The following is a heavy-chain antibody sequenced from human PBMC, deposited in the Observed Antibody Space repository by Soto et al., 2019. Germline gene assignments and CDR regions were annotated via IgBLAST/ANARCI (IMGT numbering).Heavy chain of an antibody. CDR1: GDSISNGGYS. Sequence: QLQLQESGSGLVKPSQTLSLTCAVSGDSISNGGYSWNWIRQPPGKGLEWIGYIYHSWGTDYNPSLKSRVTITVDSSNNQFSLKLSSVTAADTAVYYCARDSRSGYYLEFWGQGTLVTVSS. CDR2: IYHSWGT. V-gene: IGHV4-30-2*01. CDR3: ARDSRSGYYLEF. J-gene: IGHJ4*02. D-gene: IGHD3-22*01.